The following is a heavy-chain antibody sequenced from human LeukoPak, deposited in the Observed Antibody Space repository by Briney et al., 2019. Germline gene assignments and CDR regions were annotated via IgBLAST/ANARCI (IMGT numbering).Heavy chain of an antibody. D-gene: IGHD6-13*01. Sequence: SQILSLTCAISGDSVSSNSAAWNWIRQSPSRGLEWLGRTYYRSKWYNDYAVSVKSRITINPDTSKNQFSLQLNSVTPEDTAVYYCARDRGDSSGWYAPVGAFDIWGQGTMVTVSS. CDR1: GDSVSSNSAA. CDR2: TYYRSKWYN. CDR3: ARDRGDSSGWYAPVGAFDI. V-gene: IGHV6-1*01. J-gene: IGHJ3*02.